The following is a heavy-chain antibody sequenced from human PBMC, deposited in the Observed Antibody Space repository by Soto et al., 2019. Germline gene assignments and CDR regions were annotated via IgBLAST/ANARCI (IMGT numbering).Heavy chain of an antibody. CDR3: AKTGDSSGYNWFDP. J-gene: IGHJ5*02. Sequence: EVQLLESGGGLVQPGGSLRLSCAASGFTFSSYAMSWVRQAPGKGLEWVSTFSSVGGGTYYADSVKGRFTISRDNSKNTLYLQMNSLRAEDTALYYCAKTGDSSGYNWFDPWGQGTLVTVSS. D-gene: IGHD3-22*01. CDR1: GFTFSSYA. V-gene: IGHV3-23*01. CDR2: FSSVGGGT.